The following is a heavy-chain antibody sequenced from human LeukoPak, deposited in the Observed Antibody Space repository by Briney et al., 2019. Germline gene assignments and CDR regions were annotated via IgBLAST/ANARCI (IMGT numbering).Heavy chain of an antibody. V-gene: IGHV4-4*02. J-gene: IGHJ4*02. CDR1: GGSISSSNW. CDR3: ARVLSGLNFDY. D-gene: IGHD5-12*01. CDR2: IFHSGST. Sequence: PSETLSLTCTVSGGSISSSNWWSWVRQSPGRGLEWIGEIFHSGSTNYNPSLKSRVTISVDKSKNQFSLRLGSVTAADTAVYYCARVLSGLNFDYWGQGSLVTVSS.